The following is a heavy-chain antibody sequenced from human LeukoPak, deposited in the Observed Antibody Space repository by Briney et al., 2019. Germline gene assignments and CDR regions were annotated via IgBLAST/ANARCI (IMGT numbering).Heavy chain of an antibody. V-gene: IGHV4-39*01. CDR2: IYYSGST. J-gene: IGHJ5*02. D-gene: IGHD6-19*01. CDR1: GGSISSSSYY. CDR3: ARGSSSGWYGGWFDP. Sequence: SETLSLTCTVSGGSISSSSYYWGWIRQPPGKGLEWIGSIYYSGSTYYNPSLKSRVTISVDTSKNRFSLKLSSVTAADTAVYYCARGSSSGWYGGWFDPWGQGTLVTVFS.